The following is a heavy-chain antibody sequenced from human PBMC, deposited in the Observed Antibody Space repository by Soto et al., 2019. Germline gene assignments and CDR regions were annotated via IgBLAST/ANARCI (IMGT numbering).Heavy chain of an antibody. V-gene: IGHV3-66*01. J-gene: IGHJ6*02. CDR2: IYSGGST. D-gene: IGHD6-19*01. CDR3: ARDPLNSSGGYYYYGMDV. CDR1: GFTVSSNY. Sequence: EVQLVESGGGLVQPGGSLRLSCAASGFTVSSNYMSWVRQAPGKGLEWVSVIYSGGSTYYADSVKGRFTISRDNSKXTQXVQMNSLRAEDTAVYYCARDPLNSSGGYYYYGMDVWGQGTTVTVSS.